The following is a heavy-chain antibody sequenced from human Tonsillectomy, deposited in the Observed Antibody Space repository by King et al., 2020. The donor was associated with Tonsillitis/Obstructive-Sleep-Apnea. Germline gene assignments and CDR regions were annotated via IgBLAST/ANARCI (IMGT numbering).Heavy chain of an antibody. D-gene: IGHD3-3*01. V-gene: IGHV4-59*01. CDR2: IYYSGST. CDR3: ARRITIFGVAGGMDV. Sequence: VQLQESGPGLVKPSETLSLTCTVSGGSISSYYWSWIRQPPGKGLAWIGYIYYSGSTNYNPSLKSRVTISVDTSKNQFSLKLSSVTAADTAVYYCARRITIFGVAGGMDVWGQGTTVTVSS. CDR1: GGSISSYY. J-gene: IGHJ6*02.